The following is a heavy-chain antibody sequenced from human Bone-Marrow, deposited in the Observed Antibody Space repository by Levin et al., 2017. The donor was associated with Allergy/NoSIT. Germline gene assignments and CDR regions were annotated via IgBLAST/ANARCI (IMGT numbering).Heavy chain of an antibody. CDR2: IGTAADT. D-gene: IGHD3-10*01. CDR1: GFTFRSYD. Sequence: GESLKISCAASGFTFRSYDMHWVRQATGKGLECVSTIGTAADTYYPDSVRGRFTITRDNAKNSLYLQMNGMSAGDTAVYYCARYNYAYQAFDVWGQGTMVTVSS. J-gene: IGHJ3*01. CDR3: ARYNYAYQAFDV. V-gene: IGHV3-13*01.